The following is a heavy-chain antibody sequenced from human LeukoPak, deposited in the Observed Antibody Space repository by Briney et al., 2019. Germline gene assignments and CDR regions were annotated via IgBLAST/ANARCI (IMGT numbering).Heavy chain of an antibody. D-gene: IGHD1-26*01. V-gene: IGHV3-23*01. CDR2: ISSSGNNT. CDR3: AKDLGLVGATPFDY. J-gene: IGHJ4*02. CDR1: GFTFNSYA. Sequence: GGTLRLSCAASGFTFNSYAMNWVRQAPGKGLEWVSTISSSGNNTYYTDSVKGRFTISRDNSKNTLYLQMNSLRAEDTAVYYCAKDLGLVGATPFDYWGQGTLVTVSS.